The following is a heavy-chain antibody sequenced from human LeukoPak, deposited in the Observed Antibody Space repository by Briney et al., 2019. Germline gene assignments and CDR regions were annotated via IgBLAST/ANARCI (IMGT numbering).Heavy chain of an antibody. D-gene: IGHD3-22*01. V-gene: IGHV1-24*01. Sequence: ASVKVSCKVSGYTLTELSMHWVRQAPGKGLEWMGGFDPEDGETIYAQKFQGRVTMTEDTATDTAYMELSSLRSEDTAVYYCATIDGHYDSSGYWGQGTLVIVSS. CDR2: FDPEDGET. CDR1: GYTLTELS. J-gene: IGHJ4*02. CDR3: ATIDGHYDSSGY.